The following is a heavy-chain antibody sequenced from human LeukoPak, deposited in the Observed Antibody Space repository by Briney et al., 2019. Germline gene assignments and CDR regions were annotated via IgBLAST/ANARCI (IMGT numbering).Heavy chain of an antibody. CDR1: GFTFSDHD. CDR3: ARLSRPRGSGWYYFDY. CDR2: IKNKANSYTT. V-gene: IGHV3-72*01. D-gene: IGHD6-19*01. Sequence: PGGSLRLSCAASGFTFSDHDMDWVRQAPGKGLEWVGRIKNKANSYTTKYAASVEGRFTISRDDSKNSVYLQMKSLKTEDTAIYYCARLSRPRGSGWYYFDYWGQGTLVTVSS. J-gene: IGHJ4*02.